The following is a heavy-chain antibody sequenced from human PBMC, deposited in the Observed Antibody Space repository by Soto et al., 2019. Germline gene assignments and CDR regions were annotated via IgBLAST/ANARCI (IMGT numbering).Heavy chain of an antibody. CDR1: GGSLSTNP. CDR3: ARRDSGGFFRFFGS. Sequence: SVKVSCKASGGSLSTNPISWVRQAPGQGLEWMGGTGSGTGPGNNAQKFQGRLTVTADKSTSTVYMELTNLSSEDTAVYYCARRDSGGFFRFFGSWGQGTLVTVSS. J-gene: IGHJ4*02. D-gene: IGHD2-15*01. V-gene: IGHV1-69*06. CDR2: TGSGTGPG.